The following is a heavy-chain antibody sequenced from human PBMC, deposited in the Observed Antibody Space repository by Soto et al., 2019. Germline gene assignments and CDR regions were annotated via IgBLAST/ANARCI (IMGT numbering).Heavy chain of an antibody. CDR3: TTGALDYDILTGFFSYYFDY. Sequence: EVQLVESGGGLVGPGGSLRLSCAASGFTFSNAWMSWVRQTPGKGLEWVGRIKSKADGGTTDYAAPVKGRFTISRDDSTNTLYLQMNSLKTDDTAVYYCTTGALDYDILTGFFSYYFDYWGQGTLVTVSS. D-gene: IGHD3-9*01. CDR2: IKSKADGGTT. V-gene: IGHV3-15*01. J-gene: IGHJ4*02. CDR1: GFTFSNAW.